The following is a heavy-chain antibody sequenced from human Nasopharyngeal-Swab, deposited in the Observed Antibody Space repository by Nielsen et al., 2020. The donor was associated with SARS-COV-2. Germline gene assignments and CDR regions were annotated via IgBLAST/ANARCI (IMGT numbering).Heavy chain of an antibody. D-gene: IGHD2-2*01. V-gene: IGHV6-1*01. CDR2: TYYRSKWYN. CDR1: GDSVSSNSAA. Sequence: SQTLSLTGAISGDSVSSNSAAWNWIRQSPSRGLEWLGRTYYRSKWYNDYAVSVKSRITINPDTSKNQFSLQLNSVTPEDTAVYYCARDRDIYCSSTSCSSYYYYYGMDVWGQGTTVTVSS. CDR3: ARDRDIYCSSTSCSSYYYYYGMDV. J-gene: IGHJ6*02.